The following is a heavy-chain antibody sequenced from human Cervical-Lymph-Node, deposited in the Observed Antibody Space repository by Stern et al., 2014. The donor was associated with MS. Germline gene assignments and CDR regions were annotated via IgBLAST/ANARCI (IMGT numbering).Heavy chain of an antibody. J-gene: IGHJ3*02. V-gene: IGHV3-30-3*01. D-gene: IGHD2-2*01. CDR1: GFTFNNHA. CDR2: IADDGGQK. CDR3: ARERAPVPSNPFDI. Sequence: QVQLVESGGDVVQPGRSLRLSCAASGFTFNNHAIHWVRQAPGKGLEWVSLIADDGGQKYYTKCMKGSFNISRDNSKSTVYLQMNSLRPDDTAVYFCARERAPVPSNPFDIWGQGTMVTVSS.